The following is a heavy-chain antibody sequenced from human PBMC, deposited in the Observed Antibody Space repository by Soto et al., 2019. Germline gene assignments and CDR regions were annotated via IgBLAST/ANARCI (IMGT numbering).Heavy chain of an antibody. CDR3: AGGHESGGNSDAFDI. J-gene: IGHJ3*02. CDR2: ILPFFGTE. CDR1: GGSFSSSA. D-gene: IGHD2-21*02. Sequence: QVQLVQSGAGVKKPGSSVKGSCKASGGSFSSSAINWLRQAPGQGPEWMGNILPFFGTEDYAQKFQGRVTITADESTSNAYMELRSLRSEDTAAYYSAGGHESGGNSDAFDIWGQGTVVTVSS. V-gene: IGHV1-69*15.